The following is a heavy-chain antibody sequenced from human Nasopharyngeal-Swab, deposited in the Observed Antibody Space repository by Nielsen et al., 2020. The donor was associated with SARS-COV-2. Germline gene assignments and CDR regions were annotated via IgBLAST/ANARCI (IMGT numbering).Heavy chain of an antibody. D-gene: IGHD4-17*01. CDR3: ASPRGVYGDFSFNY. CDR1: GFTFSSYA. V-gene: IGHV3-23*01. Sequence: GESLKISCAASGFTFSSYAMSWVRQAPGKGLEWVSAISGSGGSTYYADSVKGRFTISRVNSKNTLYLQMNSLRAEDTAVYYCASPRGVYGDFSFNYWGQGTLVTVSS. CDR2: ISGSGGST. J-gene: IGHJ4*02.